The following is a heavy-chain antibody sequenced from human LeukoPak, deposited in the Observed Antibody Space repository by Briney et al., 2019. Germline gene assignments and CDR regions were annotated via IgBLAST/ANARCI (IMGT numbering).Heavy chain of an antibody. D-gene: IGHD6-19*01. CDR2: INHSGST. Sequence: SETLSLTCAVYGGSFSGYYWSWNRQPPGKGLEWIGEINHSGSTNYNPSLKSRVTISVDTSKNQFSLKMNSVTAADTAVYYCARLASSGWSHCDYWGQGTLVTVSS. CDR3: ARLASSGWSHCDY. J-gene: IGHJ4*02. CDR1: GGSFSGYY. V-gene: IGHV4-34*01.